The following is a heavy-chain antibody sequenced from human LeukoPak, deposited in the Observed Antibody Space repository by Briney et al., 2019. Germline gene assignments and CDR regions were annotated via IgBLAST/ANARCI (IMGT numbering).Heavy chain of an antibody. Sequence: SETLFLTCTVSGGSISSSSYYWGWIRQPPGKGLEWIGSIYYSGSTYCNPSLKSRVTISVDTSKNQFSLKLSSVTAADTAVYYCARRGIVVVNYPYDYWGQGTLVTVSS. CDR3: ARRGIVVVNYPYDY. D-gene: IGHD3-22*01. J-gene: IGHJ4*02. V-gene: IGHV4-39*01. CDR1: GGSISSSSYY. CDR2: IYYSGST.